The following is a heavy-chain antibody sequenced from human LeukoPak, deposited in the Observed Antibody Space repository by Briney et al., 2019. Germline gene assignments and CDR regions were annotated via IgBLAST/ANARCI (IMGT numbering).Heavy chain of an antibody. V-gene: IGHV1-2*02. CDR3: ARGAYCGGNCYSMDV. Sequence: ASVTVSCKASGYTFTGYYMHWVRQAPGQGLEWMGWINPNSGGTNYAQKFQGRVTMTRDTSISTAYMELSRLRSDDTAVYYCARGAYCGGNCYSMDVWGQGTTVTVSS. CDR2: INPNSGGT. D-gene: IGHD2-21*02. CDR1: GYTFTGYY. J-gene: IGHJ6*02.